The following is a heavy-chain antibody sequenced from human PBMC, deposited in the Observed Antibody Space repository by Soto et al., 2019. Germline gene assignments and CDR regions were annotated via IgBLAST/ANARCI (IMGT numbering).Heavy chain of an antibody. V-gene: IGHV5-51*01. CDR1: GYSFTSYW. D-gene: IGHD3-3*01. Sequence: GESLQISCKGSGYSFTSYWIGWVRQMPGKGLEWMGIIYPGDSDTRYSPSFQGQVTISADKSISTAYLQWSSLKASDSAMYYCARRSASGLLRFFGGPVGAFDILGQGTMGTVS. CDR2: IYPGDSDT. CDR3: ARRSASGLLRFFGGPVGAFDI. J-gene: IGHJ3*02.